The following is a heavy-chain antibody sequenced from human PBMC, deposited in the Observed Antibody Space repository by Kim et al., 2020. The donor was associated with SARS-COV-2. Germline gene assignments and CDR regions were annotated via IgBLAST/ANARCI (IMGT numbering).Heavy chain of an antibody. J-gene: IGHJ4*02. V-gene: IGHV5-51*01. Sequence: RYSPSFQGQVTISVDQSRGTAYLQWSSLKASDAAMYYCARQGRITYYFDYWGQGTLVTVSS. CDR3: ARQGRITYYFDY.